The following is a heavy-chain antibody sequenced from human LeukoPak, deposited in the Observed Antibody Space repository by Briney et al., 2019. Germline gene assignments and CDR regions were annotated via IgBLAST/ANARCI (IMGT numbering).Heavy chain of an antibody. J-gene: IGHJ4*02. D-gene: IGHD2-2*01. CDR1: GFTFSSYE. Sequence: GGSLRLSCAPSGFTFSSYEMNWVSQSPGKGLEWVSYISSCGSNIFYADSVKGRFTLSRDNAKNSLYPHMNSRRAEDTAVYYCARSLRTAGYWGQGTLVTVSS. V-gene: IGHV3-48*03. CDR3: ARSLRTAGY. CDR2: ISSCGSNI.